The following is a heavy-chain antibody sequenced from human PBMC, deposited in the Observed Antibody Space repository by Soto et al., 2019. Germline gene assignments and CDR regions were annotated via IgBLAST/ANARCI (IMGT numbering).Heavy chain of an antibody. CDR1: GGTFSSYA. Sequence: SVKVSCKASGGTFSSYAISWVRQAPGQGLEWMGGIIPVFGTANYAQKFQGRVTITADESTSTAYMELSSLRSEDTAVYYCARYCVGTSFYGVRYYALDVWGQGTMVTVSS. V-gene: IGHV1-69*13. J-gene: IGHJ3*01. D-gene: IGHD2-21*01. CDR2: IIPVFGTA. CDR3: ARYCVGTSFYGVRYYALDV.